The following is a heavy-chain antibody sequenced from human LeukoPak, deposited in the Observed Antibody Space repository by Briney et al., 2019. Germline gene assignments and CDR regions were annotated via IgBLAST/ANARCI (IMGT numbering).Heavy chain of an antibody. CDR3: ARDSDKYSGSRYYYYYYMDV. Sequence: GGSLRLSCAASGFTFSTYGMHWVRLAPGKGLEWVAFIRYDGSNKYYTDSVKGRFTISRDDSKSTLYLQMNSLRAEDTAVYFCARDSDKYSGSRYYYYYYMDVWGKGTTVTVSS. CDR2: IRYDGSNK. J-gene: IGHJ6*03. D-gene: IGHD1-26*01. CDR1: GFTFSTYG. V-gene: IGHV3-30*02.